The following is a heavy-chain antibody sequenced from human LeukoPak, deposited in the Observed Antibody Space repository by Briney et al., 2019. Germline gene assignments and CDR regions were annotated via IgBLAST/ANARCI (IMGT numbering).Heavy chain of an antibody. CDR3: GRGKDSYYYGVDV. CDR2: ISGYIAAA. CDR1: GFTFGAFG. V-gene: IGHV1-18*01. Sequence: GASVKVSCKASGFTFGAFGISWVRQAPGQGLEWVGCISGYIAAANYAQKFQDRATMTTDRSTNTAYLELVSLRPDDTAVYYCGRGKDSYYYGVDVWGQGTTVTVSS. J-gene: IGHJ6*02. D-gene: IGHD3-10*01.